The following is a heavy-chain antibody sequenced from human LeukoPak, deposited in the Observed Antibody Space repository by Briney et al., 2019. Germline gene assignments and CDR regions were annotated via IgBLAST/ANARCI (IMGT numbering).Heavy chain of an antibody. J-gene: IGHJ4*02. V-gene: IGHV1-2*02. Sequence: ASVKVSCKASGYTFTGYYIHWVRQAPGQGLEWMGWINPNSADTNYAQKFQGRVTMTRDTSISTAYMELRSLRSDDTAVYYCARVHPIAAAGMNYWGQGTLVTVSS. CDR2: INPNSADT. CDR1: GYTFTGYY. CDR3: ARVHPIAAAGMNY. D-gene: IGHD6-13*01.